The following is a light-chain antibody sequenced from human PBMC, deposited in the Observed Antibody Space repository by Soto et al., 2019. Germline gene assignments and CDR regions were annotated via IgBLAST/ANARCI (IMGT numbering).Light chain of an antibody. Sequence: EIVLTQSPATLSLSPGERATLSCRASQSIRTYLAWYQQKPGQAPRLLIHDASNRATGIPARFSGSGSGTDFTLTISSLEPEDFDVYYCQQRSDWPLLTLGGGTKVEIK. CDR2: DAS. CDR3: QQRSDWPLLT. CDR1: QSIRTY. V-gene: IGKV3-11*01. J-gene: IGKJ4*01.